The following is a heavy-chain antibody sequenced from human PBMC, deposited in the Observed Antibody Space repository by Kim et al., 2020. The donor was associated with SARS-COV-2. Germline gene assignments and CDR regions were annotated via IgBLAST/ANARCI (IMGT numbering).Heavy chain of an antibody. CDR1: GGSISSSSYY. V-gene: IGHV4-39*01. D-gene: IGHD2-2*01. J-gene: IGHJ6*02. CDR3: ASIGYCSSNSCYVHYYYDYGMDV. Sequence: SETLSLTCTVSGGSISSSSYYWGWIRQHPGKGLEWIGRTYYSGSTYYNPSLKSRVTISVDTSKNQLSLKLSSVTAADTAVYYCASIGYCSSNSCYVHYYYDYGMDVWGQGSTVTVSS. CDR2: TYYSGST.